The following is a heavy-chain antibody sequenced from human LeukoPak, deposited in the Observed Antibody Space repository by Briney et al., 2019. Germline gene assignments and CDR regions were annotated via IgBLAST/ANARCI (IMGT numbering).Heavy chain of an antibody. CDR2: ISAYSGNT. V-gene: IGHV1-18*01. J-gene: IGHJ3*02. Sequence: ASVKVSCKASGYTFTSYGISWVRQAPGQGLEWMGWISAYSGNTNYAQKPQGRVTMTTDTSTSTAYMELRSLRSDDTAVYYCARDLSYYDILTGPEAFDIWGQGTMVTVSS. CDR1: GYTFTSYG. D-gene: IGHD3-9*01. CDR3: ARDLSYYDILTGPEAFDI.